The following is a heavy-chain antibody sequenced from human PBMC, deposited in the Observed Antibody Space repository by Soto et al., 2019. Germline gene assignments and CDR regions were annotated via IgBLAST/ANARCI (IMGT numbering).Heavy chain of an antibody. J-gene: IGHJ5*02. CDR1: GGSFSGYY. CDR3: ARGLYWPS. D-gene: IGHD2-2*02. CDR2: INHSGST. V-gene: IGHV4-34*01. Sequence: QVQLQQWGAGLLKPSETLSLTCAVYGGSFSGYYWSWIRQPPGKGLEWIGEINHSGSTNYNPSLKSRVTISVDTSKNQFSLKLRSVTAADTAVDYCARGLYWPSWGQGTLVTVSS.